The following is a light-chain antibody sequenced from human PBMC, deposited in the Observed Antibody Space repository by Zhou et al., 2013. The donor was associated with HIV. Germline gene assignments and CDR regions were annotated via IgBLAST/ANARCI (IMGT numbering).Light chain of an antibody. Sequence: EILLTQSPATLSASPGERATLSCRASQSFSSSLAWYQQKPGQAPRLLIFGASTRATGIPARFSGSGSGTEFTLTISSLQSEDFAVYYCQQYSDWPPAFGPRDQ. V-gene: IGKV3-15*01. CDR1: QSFSSS. CDR3: QQYSDWPPA. J-gene: IGKJ3*01. CDR2: GAS.